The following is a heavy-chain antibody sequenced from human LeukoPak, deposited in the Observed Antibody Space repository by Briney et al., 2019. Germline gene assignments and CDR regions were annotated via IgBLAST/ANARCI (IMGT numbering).Heavy chain of an antibody. J-gene: IGHJ4*02. D-gene: IGHD6-19*01. V-gene: IGHV4-59*01. Sequence: SETLSLTCTVSGGSISSYYWSWIRQPPGKGLEGIGYIYYSGSTNYNPSLKGRVTISVDTSKNQFSLKLSSVTAADTAVYYCARRGSGSWWVFDYWGQGTLVTVSS. CDR1: GGSISSYY. CDR2: IYYSGST. CDR3: ARRGSGSWWVFDY.